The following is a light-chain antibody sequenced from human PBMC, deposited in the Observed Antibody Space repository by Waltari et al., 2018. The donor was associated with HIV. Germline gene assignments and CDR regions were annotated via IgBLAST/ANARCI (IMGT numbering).Light chain of an antibody. Sequence: QSALTQPPSASGSPGQSVAIPCTGTSRDIGGYNYVSWYQQHPGKAPKLMIFEVTKRPSGVPDRFSGSKSGNTASLTVSGLQAEDEADYYCASYGGTNDLVFGGGTKLTVL. V-gene: IGLV2-8*01. J-gene: IGLJ3*02. CDR1: SRDIGGYNY. CDR3: ASYGGTNDLV. CDR2: EVT.